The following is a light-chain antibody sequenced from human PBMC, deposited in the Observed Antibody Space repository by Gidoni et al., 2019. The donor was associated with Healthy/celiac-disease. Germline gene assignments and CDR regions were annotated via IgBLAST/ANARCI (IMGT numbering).Light chain of an antibody. CDR3: QQRSNWLWT. CDR2: DAT. Sequence: EIVLTQSPATLSLSPGERATLYCTASQSVSSYLAWYQQKPVQATRLLIYDATNRATGIPARFSGSGSGTDFTLTISSLEPEDFAVYYWQQRSNWLWTFGQGTKVESK. J-gene: IGKJ1*01. CDR1: QSVSSY. V-gene: IGKV3-11*01.